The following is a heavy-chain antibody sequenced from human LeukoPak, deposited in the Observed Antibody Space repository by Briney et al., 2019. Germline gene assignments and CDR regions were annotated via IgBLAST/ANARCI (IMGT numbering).Heavy chain of an antibody. V-gene: IGHV1-8*03. D-gene: IGHD3-22*01. CDR1: GGTFSSYA. CDR2: MNPNSGNT. CDR3: ASGGDSSGYYLDY. Sequence: ASVKVSCKASGGTFSSYAISWVRQATGQGLEWMGWMNPNSGNTGYAQKFRGRVTITRNTSISTAYMELSSLRSEDTAVYYCASGGDSSGYYLDYWGQGTLVTVSS. J-gene: IGHJ4*02.